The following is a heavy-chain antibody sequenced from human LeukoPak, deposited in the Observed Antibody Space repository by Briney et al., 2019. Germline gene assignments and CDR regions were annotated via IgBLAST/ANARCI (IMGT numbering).Heavy chain of an antibody. CDR1: GGTFSSYP. J-gene: IGHJ4*02. CDR3: ARASKGPGGYYDSGGYYPDY. V-gene: IGHV1-69*01. D-gene: IGHD3-22*01. Sequence: SVKVSCKASGGTFSSYPISWVRQAPGQGLEWMGGIIPIFGTTNYAQKFRGRVTITADESTSTAYMELSSLRSEDTAVYYCARASKGPGGYYDSGGYYPDYWGQGTLVTVSS. CDR2: IIPIFGTT.